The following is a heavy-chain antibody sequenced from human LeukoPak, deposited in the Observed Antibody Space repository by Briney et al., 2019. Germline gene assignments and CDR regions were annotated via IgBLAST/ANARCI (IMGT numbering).Heavy chain of an antibody. V-gene: IGHV4-59*08. Sequence: SETLSLTCTVSGGSISSNYWSWIRQPPGKGLEWIGYIYNSGTIYYSGSTNYNPSLLSRVTISVDTSKNQFSLKLRSVTAADTAVYYCARPFSGSYSDAFDLWGQGTMVTVSS. D-gene: IGHD1-26*01. CDR1: GGSISSNY. CDR2: IYNSGTIYYSGST. J-gene: IGHJ3*01. CDR3: ARPFSGSYSDAFDL.